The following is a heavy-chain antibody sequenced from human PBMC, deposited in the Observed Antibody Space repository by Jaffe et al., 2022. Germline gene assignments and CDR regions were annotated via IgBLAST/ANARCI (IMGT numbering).Heavy chain of an antibody. Sequence: QVQLQESGPGLVQPSETLSLTCTVSGYSISSGDYWGWIRQPPGKGLEWIGNIYHDGNTYDNPSLKSRVTISVDTSNNQFSLKLGSVTAADTAVYYCARFTSSGWSEYWGQGTLVTVSS. CDR1: GYSISSGDY. J-gene: IGHJ4*02. V-gene: IGHV4-38-2*02. CDR3: ARFTSSGWSEY. CDR2: IYHDGNT. D-gene: IGHD6-19*01.